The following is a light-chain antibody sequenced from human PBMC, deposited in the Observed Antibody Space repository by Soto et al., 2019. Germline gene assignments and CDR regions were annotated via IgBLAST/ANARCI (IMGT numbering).Light chain of an antibody. J-gene: IGLJ1*01. CDR3: SSYKSSSTLPYV. V-gene: IGLV2-14*01. CDR1: SSDVGGYNL. Sequence: QPASVSGSPGQSITISCTGTSSDVGGYNLVSWYQQYPDKAPKLMIFDVNTRPSGVSNRFSGSKSGNTASLTISGLQAEDEADYYCSSYKSSSTLPYVFGTGTKLTVL. CDR2: DVN.